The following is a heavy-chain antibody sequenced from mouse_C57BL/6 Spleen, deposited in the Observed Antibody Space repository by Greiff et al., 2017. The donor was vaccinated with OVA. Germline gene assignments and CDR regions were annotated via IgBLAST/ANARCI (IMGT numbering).Heavy chain of an antibody. CDR3: ARESLYAMDY. J-gene: IGHJ4*01. Sequence: DVMLVESGGGLVKPGGSLKLSCAASGFTFSSYAMSWVRQTPEKRLEWVATISDGGSYTYYPDNVKGRFTISRDNAKNNLYLQMSHLKSEDTAMYYCARESLYAMDYWGQGTSVTVSS. D-gene: IGHD6-2*01. CDR2: ISDGGSYT. CDR1: GFTFSSYA. V-gene: IGHV5-4*01.